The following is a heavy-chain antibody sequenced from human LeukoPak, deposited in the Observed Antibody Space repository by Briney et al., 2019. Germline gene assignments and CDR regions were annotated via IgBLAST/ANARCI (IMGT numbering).Heavy chain of an antibody. CDR3: ARYTIGYCSSTSCYGWFDP. CDR1: GYTFTSYG. Sequence: GSVKVSCKASGYTFTSYGISWVRQAPGQGLEWMGWISAYNGNTNYAQKLQGRVTMTTDTSTSTAYMELRSLRSDDTAVYYCARYTIGYCSSTSCYGWFDPWGQGTLATVSS. D-gene: IGHD2-2*01. J-gene: IGHJ5*02. CDR2: ISAYNGNT. V-gene: IGHV1-18*01.